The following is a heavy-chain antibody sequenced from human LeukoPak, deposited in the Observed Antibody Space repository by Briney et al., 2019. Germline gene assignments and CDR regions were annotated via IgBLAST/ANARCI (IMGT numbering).Heavy chain of an antibody. CDR2: IYSGGST. V-gene: IGHV3-66*02. CDR3: ARDYQLLYFDY. J-gene: IGHJ4*02. CDR1: GFTVSSNH. D-gene: IGHD2-2*01. Sequence: GGSLRLSCAASGFTVSSNHMSWVRQAPGKGLEWVSVIYSGGSTYYADSVKGRFTISRDNSKNTLYLQMNSLRAEDTAVYYCARDYQLLYFDYWGQGTLVTVSS.